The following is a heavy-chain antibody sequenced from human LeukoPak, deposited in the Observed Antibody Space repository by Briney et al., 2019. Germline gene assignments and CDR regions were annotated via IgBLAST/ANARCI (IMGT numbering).Heavy chain of an antibody. CDR1: GFTFPNYV. CDR2: ISGSGGNT. V-gene: IGHV3-23*01. D-gene: IGHD2-8*01. CDR3: SRGQGCAY. Sequence: GGSLRLSCAASGFTFPNYVMSWVRQAPGKGLEWVSAISGSGGNTYYADSVKGRFTISRDNSKNTLYLQMNSLRAEDAAVYYCSRGQGCAYWGQGTLVTVSS. J-gene: IGHJ4*02.